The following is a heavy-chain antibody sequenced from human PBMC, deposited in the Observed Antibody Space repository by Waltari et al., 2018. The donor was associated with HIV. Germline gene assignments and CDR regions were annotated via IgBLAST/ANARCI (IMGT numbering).Heavy chain of an antibody. CDR1: GFTFSNSR. CDR2: IKQDGSDK. Sequence: EVQLVESGGGLVKPGGSLRLSCAASGFTFSNSRMNWVRQTPGKGLEWVANIKQDGSDKYYVDSVKGRFTISRDNAKQFLYLQMNSLRVEDTAIYFCARAPLVVQAFDLWGQGTMVTVAS. D-gene: IGHD1-1*01. V-gene: IGHV3-7*01. J-gene: IGHJ3*01. CDR3: ARAPLVVQAFDL.